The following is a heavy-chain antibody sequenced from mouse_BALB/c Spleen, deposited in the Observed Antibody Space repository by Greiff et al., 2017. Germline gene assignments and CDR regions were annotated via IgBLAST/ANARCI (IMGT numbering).Heavy chain of an antibody. CDR1: GYTFSSYW. V-gene: IGHV1-9*01. Sequence: QVQLQQSGAELMKPGASVKISCKATGYTFSSYWIEWVKQRPGHGLEWIGEILPGSGSTNYNEKFKGKATFTADTSSNTAYMQLSSLTSEDSAVNYCARGGEYYGYAMEYWGQGTSVTVSS. CDR2: ILPGSGST. D-gene: IGHD1-1*01. J-gene: IGHJ4*01. CDR3: ARGGEYYGYAMEY.